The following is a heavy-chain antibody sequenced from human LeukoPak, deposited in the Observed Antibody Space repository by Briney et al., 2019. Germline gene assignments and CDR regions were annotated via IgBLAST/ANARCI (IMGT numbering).Heavy chain of an antibody. Sequence: SETLSLTCTVSGGSISSGGYYWSWIRQHPGKGLGWIGYIYYSGSTYYNPSLKSRVIISVDTSKNQFSLKLSSVTAADTAVYYCARDRSISAAGDTYWGQGTLVTVSS. CDR2: IYYSGST. CDR1: GGSISSGGYY. D-gene: IGHD6-13*01. V-gene: IGHV4-31*03. J-gene: IGHJ4*02. CDR3: ARDRSISAAGDTY.